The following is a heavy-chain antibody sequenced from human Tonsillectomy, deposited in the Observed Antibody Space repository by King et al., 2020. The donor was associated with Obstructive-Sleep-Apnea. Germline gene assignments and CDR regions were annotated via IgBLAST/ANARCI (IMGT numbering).Heavy chain of an antibody. J-gene: IGHJ2*01. CDR1: GGSISSYY. V-gene: IGHV4-59*08. D-gene: IGHD1-1*01. CDR2: IYYSGST. Sequence: HVQLQESGPGLVKPSETLSLTCTVSGGSISSYYWSWIRQPPGKGLEWIGYIYYSGSTNYNPSLKSRVTISVDTSKNQFSLKLSSVTAADTAVYYCARLGDWNPHWYFDLWGSGTLVTVSS. CDR3: ARLGDWNPHWYFDL.